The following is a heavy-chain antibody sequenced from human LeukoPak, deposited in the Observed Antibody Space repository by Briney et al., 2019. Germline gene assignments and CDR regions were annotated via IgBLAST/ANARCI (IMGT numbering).Heavy chain of an antibody. CDR3: ASSSWYGPFDY. V-gene: IGHV4-59*01. Sequence: SETLSLTCTVSGGAISSYYLSWVRQPPGNERGWIGYIYYSGSNNYTPSIKSGVTISVATYKHQFSLKLSSVTAADTAVYYCASSSWYGPFDYWGEGTLVTVSS. CDR2: IYYSGSN. J-gene: IGHJ4*02. D-gene: IGHD6-13*01. CDR1: GGAISSYY.